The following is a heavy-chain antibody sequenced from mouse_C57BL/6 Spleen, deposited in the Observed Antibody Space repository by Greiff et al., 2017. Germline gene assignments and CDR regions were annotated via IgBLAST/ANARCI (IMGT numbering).Heavy chain of an antibody. Sequence: VQLQQPGAELVKPGASVKMSCKASGYTFTSYWITWVKQRPGQGLEWIGDIYPGSGSTNYNEKFKSKATLTVDTSSSPAYMQLSSLTSEDSAVYYCARRAYYYGSSYRVNAMEYWGQGTSVTVSS. CDR2: IYPGSGST. J-gene: IGHJ4*01. D-gene: IGHD1-1*01. CDR3: ARRAYYYGSSYRVNAMEY. V-gene: IGHV1-55*01. CDR1: GYTFTSYW.